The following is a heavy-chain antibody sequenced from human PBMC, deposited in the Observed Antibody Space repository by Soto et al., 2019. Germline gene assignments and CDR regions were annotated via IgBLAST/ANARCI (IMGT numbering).Heavy chain of an antibody. J-gene: IGHJ4*02. CDR1: GFTFSSYA. CDR3: AKGRKPQLVRVAFDY. D-gene: IGHD6-13*01. Sequence: XESLSLSCAASGFTFSSYARSWVRQAPGKGLEWVSAISGSGGSTYYADSVKGRFTISRDNSKNTLYLQMNSLRAEDTAVYYCAKGRKPQLVRVAFDYWGQGTLVTVSS. CDR2: ISGSGGST. V-gene: IGHV3-23*01.